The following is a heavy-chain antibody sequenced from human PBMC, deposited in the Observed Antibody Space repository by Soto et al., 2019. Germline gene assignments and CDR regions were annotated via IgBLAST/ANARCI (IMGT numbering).Heavy chain of an antibody. CDR3: ARDLSGSHSSGWYR. CDR1: GFTFSSYS. J-gene: IGHJ4*02. V-gene: IGHV3-21*01. D-gene: IGHD6-19*01. CDR2: ISSSSSYI. Sequence: GGSLRLSCAASGFTFSSYSMNWVRQAPGKGLEGVSSISSSSSYIYYADSVKGRFTISRDNAKNSLYLQMNSLRAEDTAVYYCARDLSGSHSSGWYRWGQGTLVTVSS.